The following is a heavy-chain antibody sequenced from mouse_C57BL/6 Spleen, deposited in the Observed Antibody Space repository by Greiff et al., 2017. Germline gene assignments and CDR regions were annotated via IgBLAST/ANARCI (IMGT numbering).Heavy chain of an antibody. CDR3: ARDEATVVPYWYFDV. Sequence: DVKLVESGGGLVKPGGSLKLSCAASGFTFSSYAMSWVRQTPEKRLVWVATISDGGSYTYYPDNVKGRFTIYRDNAKNTLYLQMSHLKSEDTAMYYSARDEATVVPYWYFDVWGTGTTVTVSS. V-gene: IGHV5-4*01. CDR2: ISDGGSYT. J-gene: IGHJ1*03. D-gene: IGHD1-1*01. CDR1: GFTFSSYA.